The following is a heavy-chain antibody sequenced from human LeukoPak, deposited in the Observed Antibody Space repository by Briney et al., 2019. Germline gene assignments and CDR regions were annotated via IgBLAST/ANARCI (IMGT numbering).Heavy chain of an antibody. Sequence: GGSLRLSCAASGFTFSDYYMSWIRQAPGKGLEWVSYISSSGSTIYYADSVKGRFTISRDNAKNSLYLQMNSLRAEDTALYYCAKVRGGSGWEDDAFDIWGPGTMVTVSS. V-gene: IGHV3-11*01. CDR1: GFTFSDYY. CDR3: AKVRGGSGWEDDAFDI. D-gene: IGHD6-19*01. J-gene: IGHJ3*02. CDR2: ISSSGSTI.